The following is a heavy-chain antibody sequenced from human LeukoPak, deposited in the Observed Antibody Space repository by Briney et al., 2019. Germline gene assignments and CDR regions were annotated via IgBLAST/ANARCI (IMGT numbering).Heavy chain of an antibody. Sequence: GESLKISCKGSGYSFTSYWIGWVRQMPGKGLEWMGIIYPGDSDTRYSPSFQGQVTISADKSISTAYLQWSSLKASDTAMYYYARGVWEDTAMVGYYYYYYMDVWGKGTTVTVSS. CDR3: ARGVWEDTAMVGYYYYYYMDV. V-gene: IGHV5-51*01. J-gene: IGHJ6*03. D-gene: IGHD5-18*01. CDR2: IYPGDSDT. CDR1: GYSFTSYW.